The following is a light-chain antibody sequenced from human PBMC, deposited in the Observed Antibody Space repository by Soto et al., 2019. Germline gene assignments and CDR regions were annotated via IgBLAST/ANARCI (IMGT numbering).Light chain of an antibody. CDR2: DAS. J-gene: IGKJ5*01. Sequence: DIQMTQSPSTLSASVGDRVTITCRASQSLNNRLAWYQQKPGKAPNLLIYDASTLERGVPSRFSGTGSGTEFTLTISSLQPDDFATYYCQQYHRSSITFGQGTRLEIK. CDR3: QQYHRSSIT. CDR1: QSLNNR. V-gene: IGKV1-5*01.